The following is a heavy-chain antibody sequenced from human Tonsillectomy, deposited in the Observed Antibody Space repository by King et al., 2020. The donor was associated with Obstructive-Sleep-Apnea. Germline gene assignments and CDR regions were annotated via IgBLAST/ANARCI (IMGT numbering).Heavy chain of an antibody. CDR1: GGSISSYY. V-gene: IGHV4-59*08. CDR3: ARSLDSSGYYYTNY. J-gene: IGHJ4*02. CDR2: ISYSGST. Sequence: QLQESGPGLVKPSETLSLTCTVSGGSISSYYWSWIRQPPGKGLEWIGYISYSGSTNYNPSLKSRVTISVDTSKNQFSLKLSSVTAAYTAVYYCARSLDSSGYYYTNYWGQGTLVTVSS. D-gene: IGHD3-22*01.